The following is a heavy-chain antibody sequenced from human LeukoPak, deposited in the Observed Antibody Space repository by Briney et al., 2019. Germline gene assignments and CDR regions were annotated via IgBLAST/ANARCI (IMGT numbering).Heavy chain of an antibody. V-gene: IGHV3-7*01. D-gene: IGHD3-3*01. J-gene: IGHJ4*02. CDR2: IKQDGSEK. CDR1: GFTFSSYW. Sequence: PGGSLRLSCAASGFTFSSYWMSWVRQAPGKGLEWVANIKQDGSEKYYVDSVKGRFTISRDNAKNSLYLQMNSLRAEDTAVYYCARDSNDFWSGYLRGFFDYWDQGILVTVSS. CDR3: ARDSNDFWSGYLRGFFDY.